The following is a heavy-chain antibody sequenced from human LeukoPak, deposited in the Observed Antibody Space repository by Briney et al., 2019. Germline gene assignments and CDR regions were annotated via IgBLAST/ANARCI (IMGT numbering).Heavy chain of an antibody. CDR3: AKDYYGSGSWFDP. Sequence: GGSLRLSCAASGFTFDDYAMHWVRQAPGKGLEWVSGISWNSGSIGYADSVEGRFTISRDNAKNSLYLQMNSLRAEDTALYYCAKDYYGSGSWFDPWGQGTLVTVSS. CDR1: GFTFDDYA. J-gene: IGHJ5*02. CDR2: ISWNSGSI. V-gene: IGHV3-9*01. D-gene: IGHD3-10*01.